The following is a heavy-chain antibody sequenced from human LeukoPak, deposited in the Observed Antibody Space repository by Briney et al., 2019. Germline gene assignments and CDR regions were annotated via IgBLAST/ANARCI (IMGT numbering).Heavy chain of an antibody. V-gene: IGHV3-33*01. J-gene: IGHJ4*02. CDR1: GFTFTTYG. CDR3: ARDRLSSSQNNYFDY. CDR2: IWYDGSSE. Sequence: PGGSLRLSCAASGFTFTTYGMHWVRQAPGKGLEWVALIWYDGSSEYYAEFVKGRFTISKDNSKNTVYLQMNSLRAEDTAVYYCARDRLSSSQNNYFDYWGQGTLVTVSS. D-gene: IGHD6-13*01.